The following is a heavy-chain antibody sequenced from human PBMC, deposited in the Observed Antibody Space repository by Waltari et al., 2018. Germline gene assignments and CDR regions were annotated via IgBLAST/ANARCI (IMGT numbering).Heavy chain of an antibody. CDR1: GGSISSYY. CDR3: AIGYSSGWYYAFDI. V-gene: IGHV4-59*01. CDR2: IYYSGST. Sequence: QVQLQESGPGLVKPSETLSLTCTVSGGSISSYYWSWIRQPPGKVLEWIGYIYYSGSTNYNPSLKIRVTISVDTSKNQFSLKLSSVTAADTAVYYCAIGYSSGWYYAFDIWGQGTMVTVSS. J-gene: IGHJ3*02. D-gene: IGHD6-19*01.